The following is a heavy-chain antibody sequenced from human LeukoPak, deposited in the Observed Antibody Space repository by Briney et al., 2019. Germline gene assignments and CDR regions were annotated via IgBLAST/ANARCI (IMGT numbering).Heavy chain of an antibody. V-gene: IGHV3-21*04. J-gene: IGHJ4*02. D-gene: IGHD1-26*01. CDR1: GFTFSSYG. CDR3: VTGRELHRGPPLDY. Sequence: GGSLRLSCAASGFTFSSYGMHWVRQAPGKGLEWVSSISSSSTYIYYADSVKGRFTISRDNAKNSLYLQMNSLRAEDTAVYYCVTGRELHRGPPLDYWGQGTLVTVSS. CDR2: ISSSSTYI.